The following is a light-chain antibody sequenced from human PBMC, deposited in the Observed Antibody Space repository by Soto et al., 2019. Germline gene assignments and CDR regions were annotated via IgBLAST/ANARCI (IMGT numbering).Light chain of an antibody. CDR2: WAS. CDR1: QTVLSSSNNKNY. J-gene: IGKJ1*01. Sequence: DIVMTQSADSLSVSLGERATINCKSSQTVLSSSNNKNYLAWYQQRPGQPPKLLIYWASTREFGVPDRFSGSGSGTDFTLTISSLQAEDVAVYYCQQYYSTPWTFGQGTKV. CDR3: QQYYSTPWT. V-gene: IGKV4-1*01.